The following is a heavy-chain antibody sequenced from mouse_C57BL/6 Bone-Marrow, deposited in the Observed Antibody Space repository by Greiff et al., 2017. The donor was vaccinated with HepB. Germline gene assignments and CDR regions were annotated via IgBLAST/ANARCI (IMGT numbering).Heavy chain of an antibody. V-gene: IGHV3-6*01. J-gene: IGHJ4*01. CDR3: ARKGTTVYAMDY. Sequence: EVQLMESGPGLVKPSQSLSLTCSVTGYSITSGYYWNWIRQFPGNKLEWMGYISYDGSNNYNPSLKNRITITRDTSKNQFFLKLNSVTTEDTATYYCARKGTTVYAMDYWGQGTSVTVSS. CDR2: ISYDGSN. CDR1: GYSITSGYY. D-gene: IGHD1-1*01.